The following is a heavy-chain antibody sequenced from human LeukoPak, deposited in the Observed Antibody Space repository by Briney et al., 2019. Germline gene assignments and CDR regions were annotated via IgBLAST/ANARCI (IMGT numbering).Heavy chain of an antibody. CDR2: IIPIFGTA. CDR1: GGTFSSYA. J-gene: IGHJ3*02. CDR3: ASQSPSDSSGWYGGAFDI. D-gene: IGHD6-19*01. Sequence: SVRVSCKASGGTFSSYAISWVRQAPGQGLEWVGGIIPIFGTANYAQKFQGRVTITADESTSTAYMELSSLRSEDTAVYYCASQSPSDSSGWYGGAFDIWGQGTMVTVSS. V-gene: IGHV1-69*13.